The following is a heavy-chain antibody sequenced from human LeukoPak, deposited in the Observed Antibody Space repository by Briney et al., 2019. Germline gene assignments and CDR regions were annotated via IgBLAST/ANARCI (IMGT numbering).Heavy chain of an antibody. CDR2: IRSSSSTI. D-gene: IGHD6-19*01. CDR3: ARDHRAIAVAGTGIYYYYGMDV. V-gene: IGHV3-48*01. Sequence: GGYLRLSCAASGFTLSSYSMNWVRQAPGKGLEWVSYIRSSSSTIYYADSVKGRFTISRDNAKNSLYLQMNSLRAEDTAVYYCARDHRAIAVAGTGIYYYYGMDVWGQGTTVTVSS. J-gene: IGHJ6*02. CDR1: GFTLSSYS.